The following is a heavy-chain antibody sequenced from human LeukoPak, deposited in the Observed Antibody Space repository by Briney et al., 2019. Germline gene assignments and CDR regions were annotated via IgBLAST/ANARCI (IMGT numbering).Heavy chain of an antibody. CDR2: IYTSGST. CDR3: ARQYYYGSGRPYNWFDP. D-gene: IGHD3-10*01. J-gene: IGHJ5*02. Sequence: PSETLSLTCTVSGGSIGSYYWSWIRQPPGKGLEWIGYIYTSGSTNYNPSLKSRVTISVDTSKNQFSLKLSSVTAADTAVYYCARQYYYGSGRPYNWFDPWGQGTLVTVSS. CDR1: GGSIGSYY. V-gene: IGHV4-4*09.